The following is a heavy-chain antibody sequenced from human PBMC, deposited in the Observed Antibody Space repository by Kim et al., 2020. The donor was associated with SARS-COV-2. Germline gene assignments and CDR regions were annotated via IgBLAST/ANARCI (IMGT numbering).Heavy chain of an antibody. CDR3: ARGGDYGDYHNLYYFDY. D-gene: IGHD4-17*01. CDR1: GFTFSSYD. CDR2: IGTAGDT. Sequence: GGSLRLSCAASGFTFSSYDMHWVRQATGKGLEWVSAIGTAGDTYYPGSVKGRFTISRENAKNSLYLQMNSLRAGDTAVYYCARGGDYGDYHNLYYFDYWGQGTLVTVSS. V-gene: IGHV3-13*01. J-gene: IGHJ4*02.